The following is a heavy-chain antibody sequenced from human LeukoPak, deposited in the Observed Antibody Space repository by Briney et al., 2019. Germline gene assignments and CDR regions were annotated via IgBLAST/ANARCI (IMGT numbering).Heavy chain of an antibody. Sequence: PGGSLRLSCAASGFTFSSYAMTWVRQAPGKGLEWVSAIGGSISGSGVGTYYADSVKGRFTISRDNSKNTLYLQMNSLRAEDTAVYYCAKDQYCTGGSCYFDYWGQGTLVTVSS. V-gene: IGHV3-23*01. CDR3: AKDQYCTGGSCYFDY. D-gene: IGHD2-15*01. J-gene: IGHJ4*02. CDR2: IGGSISGSGVGT. CDR1: GFTFSSYA.